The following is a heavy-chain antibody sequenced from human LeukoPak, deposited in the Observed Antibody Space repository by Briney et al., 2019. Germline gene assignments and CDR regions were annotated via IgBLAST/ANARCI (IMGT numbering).Heavy chain of an antibody. CDR1: VVSMNGYY. V-gene: IGHV4-4*07. CDR2: VDSSGNT. CDR3: ARERGSSWSLDY. D-gene: IGHD6-13*01. J-gene: IGHJ4*02. Sequence: SETLSLTCSVSVVSMNGYYWSWLRQSAGNRLEWIGHVDSSGNTNYNPSLESRVTMSVDTTKNQFSLKLSSVTAADTAVYYCARERGSSWSLDYWGQGTLVTVSS.